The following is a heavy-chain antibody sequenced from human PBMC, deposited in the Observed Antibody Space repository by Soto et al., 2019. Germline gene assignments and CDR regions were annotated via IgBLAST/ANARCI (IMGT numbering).Heavy chain of an antibody. CDR1: GGSFSDHY. CDR2: INHSGST. Sequence: QVRLQQWGAGLLKPSETLPLTCAVYGGSFSDHYWSWIRQPPGKGLEWIGEINHSGSTNYNPSLKSRVTISVDTSKNQFSLKLNSVTAADTAVYYCAREVPSRYFDLWGRGTPVTVSS. D-gene: IGHD3-10*01. CDR3: AREVPSRYFDL. J-gene: IGHJ2*01. V-gene: IGHV4-34*01.